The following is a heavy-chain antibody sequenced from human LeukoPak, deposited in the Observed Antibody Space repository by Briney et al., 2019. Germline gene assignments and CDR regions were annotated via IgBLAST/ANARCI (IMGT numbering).Heavy chain of an antibody. Sequence: VSVKVSCKASGYTYTIYDINWVRQATGQGLEWMGWMNPNSGNTGYAQKFQGRVTMTRNTSISTAYMELSSLRSEDTAVYYCARGKVGVRGKRSYYYYRDVWGKGTTVTISS. J-gene: IGHJ6*03. D-gene: IGHD3-10*01. V-gene: IGHV1-8*01. CDR1: GYTYTIYD. CDR2: MNPNSGNT. CDR3: ARGKVGVRGKRSYYYYRDV.